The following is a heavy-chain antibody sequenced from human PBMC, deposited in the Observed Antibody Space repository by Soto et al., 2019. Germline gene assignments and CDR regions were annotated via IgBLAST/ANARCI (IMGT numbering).Heavy chain of an antibody. V-gene: IGHV1-2*04. CDR3: ARDPRYYYDSSGYYDY. Sequence: SVKVSCKASGYTFTGYYMHWVRQAPGQGLEWMGWINPNSGGTNYAQKFQGWVTMTRDTSISTAYMELSRLRSDDTAVYYCARDPRYYYDSSGYYDYWGQGTLVTVSS. CDR2: INPNSGGT. CDR1: GYTFTGYY. J-gene: IGHJ4*02. D-gene: IGHD3-22*01.